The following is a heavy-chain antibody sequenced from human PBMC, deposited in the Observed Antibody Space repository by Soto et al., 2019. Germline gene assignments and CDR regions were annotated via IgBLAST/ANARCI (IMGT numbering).Heavy chain of an antibody. Sequence: PGWSLRLSCAASGFTFSSYSMNWVRQAPGKGLEWVSSISSSSSYIYYADSVKGRFTISRDNAKNSLYLQTNSLRAEDTAVYYCARAEGNRGPAAMFYYYGMDVWGQGTTVTVSS. J-gene: IGHJ6*02. CDR1: GFTFSSYS. CDR3: ARAEGNRGPAAMFYYYGMDV. V-gene: IGHV3-21*01. CDR2: ISSSSSYI. D-gene: IGHD2-2*01.